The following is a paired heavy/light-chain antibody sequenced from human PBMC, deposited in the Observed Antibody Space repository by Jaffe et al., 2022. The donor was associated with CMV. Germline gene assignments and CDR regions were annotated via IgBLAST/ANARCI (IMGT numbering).Light chain of an antibody. Sequence: DIQMTQSPSSLSASVGDRVTITCRASQSISSYLNWYQQKPGKAPKLLIYAASSLQSGVPSRFSGSGSGTDFTLTISSLQPEDFATYYCQQSYSTPSLTFGGGTKVEIK. CDR3: QQSYSTPSLT. J-gene: IGKJ4*01. V-gene: IGKV1-39*01. CDR1: QSISSY. CDR2: AAS.
Heavy chain of an antibody. CDR3: ARGLTMIVVVKGRQKPRADAFDI. Sequence: QVQLQESGPGLVKPSQTLSLTCTVSGGSISSGGYYWSWIRQHPGKGLEWIGYIYYSGSTYYNPSLKSRVTISVDTSKNQFSLKLSSVTAADTAVYYCARGLTMIVVVKGRQKPRADAFDIWGQGTMVTVSS. CDR1: GGSISSGGYY. CDR2: IYYSGST. D-gene: IGHD3-22*01. V-gene: IGHV4-31*03. J-gene: IGHJ3*02.